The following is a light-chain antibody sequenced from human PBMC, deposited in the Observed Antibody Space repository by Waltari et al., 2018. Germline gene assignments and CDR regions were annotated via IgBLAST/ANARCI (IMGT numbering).Light chain of an antibody. CDR2: KAS. V-gene: IGKV1-5*03. CDR1: QSVSNW. CDR3: QQYNDDPRT. J-gene: IGKJ1*01. Sequence: DIQMTQSPSTLSASVGARVTIPCRASQSVSNWLAWYQQKPGKAPNLLIYKASRLESGVPDRFSGSGSGTEFTLTISSLQPDDFATYYCQQYNDDPRTFGQGTEVEVK.